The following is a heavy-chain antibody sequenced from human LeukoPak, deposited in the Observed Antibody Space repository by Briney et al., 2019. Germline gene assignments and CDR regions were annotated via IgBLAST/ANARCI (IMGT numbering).Heavy chain of an antibody. D-gene: IGHD6-25*01. Sequence: PGGSLRLSCAASGFTFSIYAMHGVRQAPGKGLEWGAAISYDGPNKYYVDSVKGRFTISRDNSKNMLYLQMNSLRAEDTAVYYCARVRMSGWTLGYAFDIWGQGTMVTVSS. CDR2: ISYDGPNK. CDR3: ARVRMSGWTLGYAFDI. CDR1: GFTFSIYA. J-gene: IGHJ3*02. V-gene: IGHV3-30*04.